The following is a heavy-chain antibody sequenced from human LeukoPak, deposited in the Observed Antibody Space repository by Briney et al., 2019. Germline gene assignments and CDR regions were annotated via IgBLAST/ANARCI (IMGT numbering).Heavy chain of an antibody. J-gene: IGHJ5*02. CDR3: TTQPTGFPNWVDP. Sequence: SETLSLTCTVSGGSISSRPYSWGWIRQPPGKRLEWIGTFYYYGPTYYNPPLESRVTISVDTSKNQFSLNLRSVTAADTAVYYCTTQPTGFPNWVDPWGQGTLVTVSS. V-gene: IGHV4-39*01. CDR2: FYYYGPT. D-gene: IGHD2-8*02. CDR1: GGSISSRPYS.